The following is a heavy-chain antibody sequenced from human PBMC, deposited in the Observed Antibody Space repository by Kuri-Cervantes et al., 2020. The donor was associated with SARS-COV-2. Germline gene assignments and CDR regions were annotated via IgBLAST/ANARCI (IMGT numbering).Heavy chain of an antibody. Sequence: GESLKISCEASGFTFSHYGMDWVRQAPGKGLEWVAFIRYDGSNKYYADSVKGRFTISRDNSKNTLYLQMNSLRAEDTAVYYCAKDLSIFGVAADAFDIWGQGTMVTVSS. CDR1: GFTFSHYG. CDR2: IRYDGSNK. J-gene: IGHJ3*02. CDR3: AKDLSIFGVAADAFDI. D-gene: IGHD3-3*01. V-gene: IGHV3-30*02.